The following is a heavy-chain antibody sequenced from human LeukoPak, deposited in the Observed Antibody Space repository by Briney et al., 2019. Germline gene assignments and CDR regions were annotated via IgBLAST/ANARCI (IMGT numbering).Heavy chain of an antibody. V-gene: IGHV3-74*01. J-gene: IGHJ3*02. CDR3: GRGGDGIDI. CDR2: INQDESNA. Sequence: GRSLRLSCAVSGFNFDDYAMHWVRQAPGKGLVWVSRINQDESNAYADSVRGRFTISRDNAKDTLYLQMNSLRAEDTAVYFCGRGGDGIDIWGQGTTVIVSS. CDR1: GFNFDDYA. D-gene: IGHD3-10*01.